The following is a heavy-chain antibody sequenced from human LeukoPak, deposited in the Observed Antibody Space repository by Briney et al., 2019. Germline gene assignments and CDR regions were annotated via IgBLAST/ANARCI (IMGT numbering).Heavy chain of an antibody. CDR1: GFTFSSYG. J-gene: IGHJ2*01. CDR3: ARARVDIAMFTWLNWYFDL. Sequence: PGRSLRLSCAASGFTFSSYGMHWVRQVPGKGLEWVAVISYDGSNKYYADSVKGRFTISRDNSKNTLYLQMNSLRAEDTAVYYCARARVDIAMFTWLNWYFDLWGRGTLVTVSS. CDR2: ISYDGSNK. D-gene: IGHD5-18*01. V-gene: IGHV3-30*03.